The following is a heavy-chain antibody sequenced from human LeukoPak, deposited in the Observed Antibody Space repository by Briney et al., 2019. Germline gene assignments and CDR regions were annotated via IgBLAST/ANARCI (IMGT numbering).Heavy chain of an antibody. CDR2: IKQDGSQK. Sequence: PGGSLRLSCAASGFTSSSYWLNWARQAPGKGLEWVAIIKQDGSQKFYVDSVKGRFTISTDTAKNSLYLLMNSLRAEDTAVYYCATASLSSLLTFDYWGQGTLVTVLS. J-gene: IGHJ4*02. CDR1: GFTSSSYW. V-gene: IGHV3-7*01. D-gene: IGHD2-15*01. CDR3: ATASLSSLLTFDY.